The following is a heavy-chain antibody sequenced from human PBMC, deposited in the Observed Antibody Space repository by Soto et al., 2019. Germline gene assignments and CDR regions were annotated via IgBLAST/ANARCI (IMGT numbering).Heavy chain of an antibody. CDR1: GGSIRSGGYY. J-gene: IGHJ6*02. V-gene: IGHV4-31*03. D-gene: IGHD5-18*01. CDR3: ARDRLMATAGTARHYFGLDV. CDR2: IYYSGNT. Sequence: QVQLQESGPGLVKPSQTLSLTCTVSGGSIRSGGYYWSWVRQNPRKGLEWIGNIYYSGNTYYNPSLKIRLTISVDTSKNQFSLILSSVTAADTAVYYCARDRLMATAGTARHYFGLDVWGQGATVTVSS.